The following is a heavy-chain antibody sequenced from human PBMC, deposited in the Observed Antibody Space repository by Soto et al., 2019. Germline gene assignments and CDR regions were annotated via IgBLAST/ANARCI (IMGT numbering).Heavy chain of an antibody. J-gene: IGHJ4*02. Sequence: PSGTLSPTCSFSRAPLYKGGYFLSFIRQSPGKGLEWIGHIHNSGSPYNNPSLKSRVTISADTSMNQFSLALTSVTAADTAMYYCARGSTTEKVESWGQGILVTVSS. CDR3: ARGSTTEKVES. CDR1: RAPLYKGGYF. V-gene: IGHV4-30-4*01. CDR2: IHNSGSP.